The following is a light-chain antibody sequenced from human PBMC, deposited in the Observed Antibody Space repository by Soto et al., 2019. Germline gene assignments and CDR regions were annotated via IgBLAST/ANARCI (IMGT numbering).Light chain of an antibody. CDR3: QQRTNWPT. CDR2: DTS. Sequence: EIVLTQSPATLSLSPGERATLSCRASQSFSSYLAWYQQKPGQAPSLLIYDTSNRATGIPPRFSGSGSGTDFTLTISSLEPEDFAVYYCQQRTNWPTFGQGTRVEI. J-gene: IGKJ1*01. V-gene: IGKV3-11*01. CDR1: QSFSSY.